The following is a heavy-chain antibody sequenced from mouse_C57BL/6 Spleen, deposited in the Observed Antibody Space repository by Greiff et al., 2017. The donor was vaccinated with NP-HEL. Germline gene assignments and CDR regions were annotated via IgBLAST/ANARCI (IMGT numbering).Heavy chain of an antibody. CDR2: IDPETGGT. CDR1: GYTFTDYE. CDR3: TRGGLPSIATVVTDY. Sequence: QVQLQQSGAELVRPGASVTLSCKASGYTFTDYEMHWVKQTPVHGLEWIGAIDPETGGTAYNQKFKGKAILTADKSSSTAYMELRSLTSEDSAVYYCTRGGLPSIATVVTDYWGQGTTLTVSS. D-gene: IGHD1-1*01. V-gene: IGHV1-15*01. J-gene: IGHJ2*01.